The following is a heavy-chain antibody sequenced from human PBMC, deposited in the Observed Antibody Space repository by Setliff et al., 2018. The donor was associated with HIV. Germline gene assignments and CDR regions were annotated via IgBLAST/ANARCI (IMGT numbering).Heavy chain of an antibody. Sequence: SETLSLTCTVSGGSITSGSYYWSWIRQPAGKGLEWIGRFYTSGSTNYNPSLKSRVTISVDTSKNQFSLKLRSVTAADTAVYYCARDLQPSWVPTAGGDNWFDPWGQGTLVTVSS. J-gene: IGHJ5*02. CDR2: FYTSGST. CDR3: ARDLQPSWVPTAGGDNWFDP. D-gene: IGHD2-2*01. CDR1: GGSITSGSYY. V-gene: IGHV4-61*02.